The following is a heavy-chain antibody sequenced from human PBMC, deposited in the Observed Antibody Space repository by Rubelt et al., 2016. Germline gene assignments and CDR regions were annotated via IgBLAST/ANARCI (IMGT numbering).Heavy chain of an antibody. CDR3: ARHLDRYYYYYMDV. V-gene: IGHV4-34*01. CDR2: IYYSGSS. CDR1: GGSFSGYY. J-gene: IGHJ6*03. Sequence: QVQLQQWGAGLLKPSETLSLTCAVYGGSFSGYYWSWIRQPPGKGLEWIGSIYYSGSSYYNPSLKSRVTIPVDTSKNQFSLRLCSVTAADTAGYYCARHLDRYYYYYMDVWGKGTTVTVSS. D-gene: IGHD2-2*03.